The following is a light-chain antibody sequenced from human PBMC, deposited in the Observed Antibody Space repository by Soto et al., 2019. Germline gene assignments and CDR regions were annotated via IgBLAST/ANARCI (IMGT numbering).Light chain of an antibody. Sequence: EIVMTQAPATLSVSPGERATLSCRASQSVSSKLAWYQQKPGQGPRLLIYDASSRATGIPPRFSGSGSGTEFTLTISSLQSEDFAVYYCQHYSTWLWTFGQGTEVEIK. CDR3: QHYSTWLWT. CDR1: QSVSSK. J-gene: IGKJ1*01. CDR2: DAS. V-gene: IGKV3-15*01.